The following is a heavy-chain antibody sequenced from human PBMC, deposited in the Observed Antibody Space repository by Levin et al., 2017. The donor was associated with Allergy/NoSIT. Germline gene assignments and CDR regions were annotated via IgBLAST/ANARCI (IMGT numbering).Heavy chain of an antibody. V-gene: IGHV3-21*01. J-gene: IGHJ3*02. CDR3: ARGRPGTSDAFDN. Sequence: PGGSLRLSCAASEFDFRTYSMDWVRQAPGKGLEFVSSISSSSAYIYYADSVKGRFTISRDDAKNSLFLHMNSLTDEDTAVYYCARGRPGTSDAFDNWGQGTMVTVSS. CDR1: EFDFRTYS. D-gene: IGHD1-26*01. CDR2: ISSSSAYI.